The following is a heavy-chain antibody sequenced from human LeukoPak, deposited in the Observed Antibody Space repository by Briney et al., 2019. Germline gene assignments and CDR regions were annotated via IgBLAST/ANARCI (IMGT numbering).Heavy chain of an antibody. V-gene: IGHV4-30-2*01. CDR2: IYQNGNT. CDR1: GGSISSGGYS. CDR3: GRGGIAAAASGIDY. J-gene: IGHJ4*02. D-gene: IGHD6-13*01. Sequence: SETLSLTCAVSGGSISSGGYSWSWXRQPPXKGLEWIGYIYQNGNTYYNPSLKSRVTISVDRSKNQFFLNLSSVTAADTAVYYCGRGGIAAAASGIDYWGQGTLVAVSS.